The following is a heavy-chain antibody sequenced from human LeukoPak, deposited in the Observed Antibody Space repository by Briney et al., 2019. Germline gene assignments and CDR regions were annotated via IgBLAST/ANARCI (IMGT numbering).Heavy chain of an antibody. D-gene: IGHD4-23*01. CDR1: GGSISSYY. Sequence: SETLSLTCTVSGGSISSYYWSWIRQPAGKGLEWIGRIYTSGSTNYNPSLKSRVTMSVDTSKNLFSLKLNSVTAADTAVYYCARDSVTRAFDYWGQGTLVTVSS. CDR3: ARDSVTRAFDY. CDR2: IYTSGST. V-gene: IGHV4-4*07. J-gene: IGHJ4*02.